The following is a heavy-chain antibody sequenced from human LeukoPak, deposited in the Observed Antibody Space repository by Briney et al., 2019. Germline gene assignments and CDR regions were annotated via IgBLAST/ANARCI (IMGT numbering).Heavy chain of an antibody. CDR1: GFTFSNYW. Sequence: GSLRLSCAASGFTFSNYWMTWVRQAPGKGLEWVANIKQDGSTKYYVDSVKGRFTISRDNAKNSVCLQVNSLTAEDTALYYCARIGYSSSSLDYWGQGTLVTVSS. D-gene: IGHD6-6*01. V-gene: IGHV3-7*01. CDR2: IKQDGSTK. CDR3: ARIGYSSSSLDY. J-gene: IGHJ4*02.